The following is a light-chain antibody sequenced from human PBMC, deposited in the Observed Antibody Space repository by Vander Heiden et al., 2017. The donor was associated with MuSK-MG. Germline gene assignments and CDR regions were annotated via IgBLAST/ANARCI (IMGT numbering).Light chain of an antibody. V-gene: IGKV1-27*01. CDR3: QKYNSAPYT. J-gene: IGKJ2*01. CDR2: AAS. Sequence: DIQMTPSPSSLSASVGDSVTITCRASQGISNYLAWYQQKPGKVPKLLIYAASTLQSGVPSRFSGSGSGTDVTLTISSLQPEEVATDYCQKYNSAPYTFGQGTKLEIK. CDR1: QGISNY.